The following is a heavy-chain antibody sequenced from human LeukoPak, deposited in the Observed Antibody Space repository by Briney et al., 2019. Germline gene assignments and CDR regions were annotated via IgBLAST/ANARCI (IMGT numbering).Heavy chain of an antibody. V-gene: IGHV1-2*02. CDR2: IFPHSGGT. Sequence: ASVKVSCKPSGYTFSDYYIHWVRQAPGQGLEWMGWIFPHSGGTKYAQKFQGRVTMTRDTSISTAYMELSRLRYDDTAVYYCATLGATSFDYWGQGALVTVSS. CDR3: ATLGATSFDY. J-gene: IGHJ4*02. CDR1: GYTFSDYY. D-gene: IGHD1-26*01.